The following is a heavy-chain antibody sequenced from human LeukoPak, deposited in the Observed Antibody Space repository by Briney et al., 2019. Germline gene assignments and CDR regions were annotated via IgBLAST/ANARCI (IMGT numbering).Heavy chain of an antibody. Sequence: GGSLRLSCAASGFTFSSYWMHWVRQAPGKGLEWVSHMDPDGRTIGYADSVKGRFTISRDNSKDTLYLQMNSLRGEDTAVYYCARGGTPGYSTGWIDYWGQGTLVTVSS. V-gene: IGHV3-74*01. CDR2: MDPDGRTI. J-gene: IGHJ4*02. D-gene: IGHD6-19*01. CDR3: ARGGTPGYSTGWIDY. CDR1: GFTFSSYW.